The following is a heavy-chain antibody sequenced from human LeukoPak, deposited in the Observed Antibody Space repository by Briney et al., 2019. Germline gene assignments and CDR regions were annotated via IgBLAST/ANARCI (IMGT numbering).Heavy chain of an antibody. CDR3: VRSVAVTFDP. V-gene: IGHV3-74*03. CDR2: INGDVSRT. D-gene: IGHD6-19*01. Sequence: PGGSLRLSCAASGFTFSNYWMHWVRQAPGKGLVWVSCINGDVSRTKYADSVKGRFTISRDNARNTLFLQMNSLRAEDTAVYYCVRSVAVTFDPWGQGTLVTVSS. J-gene: IGHJ5*02. CDR1: GFTFSNYW.